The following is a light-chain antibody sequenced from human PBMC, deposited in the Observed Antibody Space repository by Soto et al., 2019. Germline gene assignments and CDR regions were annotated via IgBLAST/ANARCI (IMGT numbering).Light chain of an antibody. CDR3: QQYGSSQFT. CDR1: QSVSSY. CDR2: GAS. V-gene: IGKV3-20*01. Sequence: EIVLTQSPDTLSLSPGERATLSCRASQSVSSYLAWYQQKPGQAPRLLIYGASNRATGIPDRLSGSGSGTDFTLIISRLEPEDFAVYYCQQYGSSQFTFGPGTKVDIK. J-gene: IGKJ3*01.